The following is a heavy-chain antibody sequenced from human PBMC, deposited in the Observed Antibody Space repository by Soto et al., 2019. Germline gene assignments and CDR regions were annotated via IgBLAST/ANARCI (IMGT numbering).Heavy chain of an antibody. CDR1: GGSISSSSYY. CDR2: IYYSGST. Sequence: SETLSVTSTVAGGSISSSSYYWGWLHQPPGKGLEWIGSIYYSGSTYYNPSLKSRVTISVDTSKNQFSLKLSSVTAADTAVYYCARVGYFDWLEGYYYYGMDVWGQGTTVTVSS. V-gene: IGHV4-39*01. D-gene: IGHD3-9*01. J-gene: IGHJ6*02. CDR3: ARVGYFDWLEGYYYYGMDV.